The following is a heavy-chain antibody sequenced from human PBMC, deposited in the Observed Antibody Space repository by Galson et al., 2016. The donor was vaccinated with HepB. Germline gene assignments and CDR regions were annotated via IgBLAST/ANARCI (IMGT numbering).Heavy chain of an antibody. Sequence: SLRLSCAASGLTFSDHYMDWVRHAPGKGLEWVARSRNRLHSFTTEYAASVKGRFTISRDDSRSSLYLQMNSLKTEDTAVYYCTRSLLVTTVFYGMDVWGQGTTVTVSS. CDR2: SRNRLHSFTT. J-gene: IGHJ6*02. D-gene: IGHD4-23*01. V-gene: IGHV3-72*01. CDR1: GLTFSDHY. CDR3: TRSLLVTTVFYGMDV.